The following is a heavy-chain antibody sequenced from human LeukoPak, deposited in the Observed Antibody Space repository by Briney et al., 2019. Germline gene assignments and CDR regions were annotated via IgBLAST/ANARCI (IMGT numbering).Heavy chain of an antibody. Sequence: PGGSLRLSCAASGFTYSYFWMHWFRQTPGKGLVWVSCTNTDGSYSSYADSVKGRFTISRDNARRTLCLQMNSLRAEDTAMYYCTRDLKDWGQGTLVTVSS. V-gene: IGHV3-74*01. CDR1: GFTYSYFW. CDR3: TRDLKD. J-gene: IGHJ4*02. CDR2: TNTDGSYS.